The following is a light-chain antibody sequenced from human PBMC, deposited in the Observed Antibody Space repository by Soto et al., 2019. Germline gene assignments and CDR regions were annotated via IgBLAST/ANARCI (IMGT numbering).Light chain of an antibody. CDR2: DVS. Sequence: QSALTQPPSVSGSPGQSVTISCTGTSNDVGSYNRVSWYQQPPGTAPKLIIYDVSNRPSGVPDRFSGSKSGNTASLTISGLQAEDEADYYCSSFTSSSTLVFGGGTKLTVL. V-gene: IGLV2-18*02. J-gene: IGLJ2*01. CDR1: SNDVGSYNR. CDR3: SSFTSSSTLV.